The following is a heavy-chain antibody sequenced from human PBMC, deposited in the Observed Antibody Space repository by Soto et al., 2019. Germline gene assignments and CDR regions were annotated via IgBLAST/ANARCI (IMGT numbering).Heavy chain of an antibody. D-gene: IGHD3-3*01. CDR1: GYTFTSYA. CDR2: INAGNGNT. J-gene: IGHJ5*02. Sequence: QVQLVQSGAEVKKPGASVKVSCKASGYTFTSYAMHWVRQAPGQRLEWMGWINAGNGNTKYSQKFQGRVTITRDTSASTAYMELSSLRSEYTAVYYCARGAYYDFWSGYSNWFDPWGQGTLFTVSS. V-gene: IGHV1-3*01. CDR3: ARGAYYDFWSGYSNWFDP.